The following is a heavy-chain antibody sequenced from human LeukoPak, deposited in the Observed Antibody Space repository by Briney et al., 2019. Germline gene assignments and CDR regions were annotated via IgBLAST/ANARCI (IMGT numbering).Heavy chain of an antibody. J-gene: IGHJ3*02. D-gene: IGHD3-10*01. Sequence: GGSLRLSCAASGFTFSSYSMNWVRQAPGKGLEWVSYISSSGSTIYYADSVKGRFTNSRDNAKNSLYLQMNSLRAEDTAVYCCARDVRWFGELYAFDIWGQGTMVTVSS. CDR1: GFTFSSYS. CDR2: ISSSGSTI. V-gene: IGHV3-48*04. CDR3: ARDVRWFGELYAFDI.